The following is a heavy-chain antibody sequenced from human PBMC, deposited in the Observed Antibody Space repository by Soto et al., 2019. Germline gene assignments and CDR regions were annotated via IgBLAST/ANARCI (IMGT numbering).Heavy chain of an antibody. Sequence: SVKVSCKASGGTFSSYAISWVRQAPGQGLEWMGGIIPIFGTANYAQKFQGRVTITADESTSTAYMELSSLRSGDTAVYYCARDTASIAVAGHDAFDIWGQGTMVTVSS. CDR2: IIPIFGTA. V-gene: IGHV1-69*13. D-gene: IGHD6-19*01. CDR1: GGTFSSYA. CDR3: ARDTASIAVAGHDAFDI. J-gene: IGHJ3*02.